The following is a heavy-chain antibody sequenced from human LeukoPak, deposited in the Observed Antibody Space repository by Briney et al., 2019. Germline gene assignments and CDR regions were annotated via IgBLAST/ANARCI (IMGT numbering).Heavy chain of an antibody. V-gene: IGHV3-7*01. CDR3: ARLTTYYDYVWGSYRYGWFDP. CDR2: IKQDGSEK. J-gene: IGHJ5*02. Sequence: PGGSLRLSCAASGFTFSSYWMSWVRQAPGKGLEWVANIKQDGSEKYYVDSVKGRFTISRDNAKNSLYLQMNSLRDEDTAVYYCARLTTYYDYVWGSYRYGWFDPWGQGTLVTVSS. D-gene: IGHD3-16*02. CDR1: GFTFSSYW.